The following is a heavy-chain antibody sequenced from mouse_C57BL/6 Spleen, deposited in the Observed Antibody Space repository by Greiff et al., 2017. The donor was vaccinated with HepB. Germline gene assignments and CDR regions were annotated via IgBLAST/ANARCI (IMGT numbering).Heavy chain of an antibody. CDR1: GYTFTSYW. D-gene: IGHD4-1*01. V-gene: IGHV1-72*01. J-gene: IGHJ4*01. CDR3: ARSDDWDEGAMDY. CDR2: IDPNSGGT. Sequence: VQLQQPGAELVKPGASVKLSCKASGYTFTSYWMHWVKQRPGRGLEWIGRIDPNSGGTKYNEKFKSKATLTVDKPSNTAYMQLSSLTSEDSAVYCCARSDDWDEGAMDYWGQGTSVTVSS.